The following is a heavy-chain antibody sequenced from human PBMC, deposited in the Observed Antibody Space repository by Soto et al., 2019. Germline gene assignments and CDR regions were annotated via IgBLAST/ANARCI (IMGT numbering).Heavy chain of an antibody. CDR3: ARWGGSDCSGGSCYLDP. V-gene: IGHV4-30-4*01. D-gene: IGHD2-15*01. CDR2: IYYSGST. Sequence: QVQLQESGPGLVKPSQTLSLTCTVSGGSISSGDYYWSWIRQPPGKGLEWIGYIYYSGSTYYNPSLKSRVTISVDTSKNQFSLKLSSVTAADTAVYYCARWGGSDCSGGSCYLDPWGQGTLVTVSS. J-gene: IGHJ5*02. CDR1: GGSISSGDYY.